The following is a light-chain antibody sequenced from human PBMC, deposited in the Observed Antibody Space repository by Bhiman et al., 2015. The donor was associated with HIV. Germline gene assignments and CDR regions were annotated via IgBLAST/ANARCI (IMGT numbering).Light chain of an antibody. J-gene: IGLJ3*02. CDR3: CSYAGYTTWV. Sequence: QSVLTQPPSVSGAPGQRVTISCTGSSSNIGAGYDVHWYQQLPGTAPKLLIYGNNNRPSGVPDRFSGSKSGNTASLTISGLQAEDEADYFCCSYAGYTTWVFGGGTMLTVL. CDR1: SSNIGAGYD. CDR2: GNN. V-gene: IGLV1-40*01.